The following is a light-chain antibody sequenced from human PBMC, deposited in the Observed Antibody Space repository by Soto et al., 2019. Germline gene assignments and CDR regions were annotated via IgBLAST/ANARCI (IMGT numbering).Light chain of an antibody. Sequence: QSVLTQPASVSGSPGQSITISCTGTSSDVGSYNLVSWYQQHPGKAPKLMIYEGSKRPSGVSNRFSGSKSGNTASLTISGLQAEDVADYCCCSYAGSSPSVLGTGPKVTVL. CDR1: SSDVGSYNL. J-gene: IGLJ1*01. V-gene: IGLV2-23*01. CDR2: EGS. CDR3: CSYAGSSPSV.